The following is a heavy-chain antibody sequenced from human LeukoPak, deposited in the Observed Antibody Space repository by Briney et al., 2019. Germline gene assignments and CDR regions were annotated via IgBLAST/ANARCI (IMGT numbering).Heavy chain of an antibody. J-gene: IGHJ5*02. D-gene: IGHD2-21*02. CDR1: GGSISSYY. CDR2: IYYSGST. Sequence: SETLSLTCTVSGGSISSYYWSWIRQPPGKGLEWIGYIYYSGSTNYNPSLKSRVTISVDTSKNQFSLKLSSVTAADTAVYYCARHTTTAITFDPWGQGTLVTVSS. CDR3: ARHTTTAITFDP. V-gene: IGHV4-59*08.